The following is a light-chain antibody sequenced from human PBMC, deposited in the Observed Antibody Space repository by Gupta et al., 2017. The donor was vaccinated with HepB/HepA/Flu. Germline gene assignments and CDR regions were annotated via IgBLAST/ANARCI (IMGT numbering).Light chain of an antibody. V-gene: IGKV1-39*01. CDR3: QQTDTNPIT. CDR2: TTS. CDR1: QSINTF. Sequence: DIQITQSPSSLSASVGDTVTITCRASQSINTFLHWYQQRPGRAPKLLISTTSTLQSGVPSRFSGSGSGTDFTLTISRLQPEDFATYYCQQTDTNPITFGQGTRLEIK. J-gene: IGKJ5*01.